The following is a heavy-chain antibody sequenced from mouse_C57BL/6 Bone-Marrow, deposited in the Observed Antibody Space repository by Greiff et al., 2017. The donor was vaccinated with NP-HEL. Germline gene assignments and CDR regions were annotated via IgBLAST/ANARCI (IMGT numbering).Heavy chain of an antibody. Sequence: VQLQQSGAELVRPGASVTLSCKASGYTFTDYEMHWVKQTPVHGLEWIGAIDPETGGTAYNQKFTGKAILTADKSSSTAYMELRSLTSEDSAVYYCFFYYFDYWGQGTTLTVSS. CDR3: FFYYFDY. J-gene: IGHJ2*01. V-gene: IGHV1-15*01. CDR1: GYTFTDYE. CDR2: IDPETGGT.